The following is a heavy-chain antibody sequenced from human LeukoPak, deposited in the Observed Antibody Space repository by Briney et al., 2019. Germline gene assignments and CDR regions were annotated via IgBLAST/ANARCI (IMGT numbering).Heavy chain of an antibody. CDR1: GGSISSGSYY. CDR3: ARLLWFGEFEFDP. CDR2: IYTSGST. D-gene: IGHD3-10*01. V-gene: IGHV4-61*02. Sequence: PSETLSLTCTVSGGSISSGSYYWSWIRQPAGKGLEWIGRIYTSGSTNYNPSLKSRVTMSVDTSKNQFSLKLSSVTAADTAVYYCARLLWFGEFEFDPWGQGTLVTVSS. J-gene: IGHJ5*02.